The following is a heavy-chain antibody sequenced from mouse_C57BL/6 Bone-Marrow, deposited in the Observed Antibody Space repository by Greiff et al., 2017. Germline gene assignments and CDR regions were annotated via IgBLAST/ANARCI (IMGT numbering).Heavy chain of an antibody. CDR2: ISSGSSTI. J-gene: IGHJ3*01. Sequence: EVKLVESGGGLVKPGGSLKLSCAASGFTFSDYGMHWVRQAPEKGLAWVAYISSGSSTIYYADTVKGRFTISRDNAKNTLFLQMTSLRSEDTAMYYCARPDDYAWFAYWGQGTLVTVSA. CDR3: ARPDDYAWFAY. V-gene: IGHV5-17*01. CDR1: GFTFSDYG. D-gene: IGHD2-4*01.